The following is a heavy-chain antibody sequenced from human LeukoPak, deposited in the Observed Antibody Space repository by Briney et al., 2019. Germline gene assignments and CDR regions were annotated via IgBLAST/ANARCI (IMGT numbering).Heavy chain of an antibody. V-gene: IGHV4-34*01. J-gene: IGHJ5*02. D-gene: IGHD4-11*01. CDR1: GGSFSGYY. Sequence: SETLSLTCAVYGGSFSGYYWSWIRQPPGKGLEWIGEINHSGSTNYNPSLKSRVTISVDTSKNQFSLKLSSVTAADTAVYYCARAYSTYLYNWFDPWGQGTLVTVSS. CDR2: INHSGST. CDR3: ARAYSTYLYNWFDP.